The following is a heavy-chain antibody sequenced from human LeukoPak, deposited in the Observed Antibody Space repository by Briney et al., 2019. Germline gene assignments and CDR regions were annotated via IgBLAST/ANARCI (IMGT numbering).Heavy chain of an antibody. Sequence: GGSLRLSCVASGFTFSSYEFNWLRQAPGKGLEWVSVIYPGGETYYADFVKGRFTISRDNSKNTLYLQMNSLRAEDTAAYYCARADPYEDWGQGTLVTVSS. CDR2: IYPGGET. CDR3: ARADPYED. D-gene: IGHD3-3*01. J-gene: IGHJ4*02. V-gene: IGHV3-53*01. CDR1: GFTFSSYE.